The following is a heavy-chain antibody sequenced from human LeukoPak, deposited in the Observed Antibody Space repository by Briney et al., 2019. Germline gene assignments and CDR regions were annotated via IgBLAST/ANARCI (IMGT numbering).Heavy chain of an antibody. J-gene: IGHJ6*04. V-gene: IGHV3-48*03. CDR1: GFTFSSYE. D-gene: IGHD5-18*01. CDR2: ISSSGSTI. CDR3: ARDLSYGSYYYGMDV. Sequence: GGSLRLSCAASGFTFSSYEMNWVRQAPGKGLEWVSYISSSGSTIYYADSVKGRFTISRDNAKNSLYLQMNSLRAEDTAVYYCARDLSYGSYYYGMDVWGKGTTVTVSS.